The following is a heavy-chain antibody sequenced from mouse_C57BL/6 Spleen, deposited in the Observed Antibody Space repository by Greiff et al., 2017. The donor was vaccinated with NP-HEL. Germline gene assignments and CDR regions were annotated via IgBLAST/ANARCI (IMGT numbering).Heavy chain of an antibody. Sequence: DVKLVESGGGLVQPGASLKLSCESNEYEFPSHDMSWVRKTPEKRLELVAAINSDGGSTYYPDTMERRFIISRDNTKKTLYLQMDSLRSEDTALYYCARLWPYYYAMDYWGQGTSVTVSS. J-gene: IGHJ4*01. CDR3: ARLWPYYYAMDY. D-gene: IGHD1-1*02. V-gene: IGHV5-2*01. CDR2: INSDGGST. CDR1: EYEFPSHD.